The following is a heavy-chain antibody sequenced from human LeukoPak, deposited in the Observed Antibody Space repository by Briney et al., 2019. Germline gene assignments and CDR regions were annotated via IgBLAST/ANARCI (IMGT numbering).Heavy chain of an antibody. CDR1: GYTFTSYA. CDR3: ARVWDIAAAGHYYYGMDV. D-gene: IGHD6-13*01. J-gene: IGHJ6*02. CDR2: IIPIFGTA. Sequence: GASVKVSCKASGYTFTSYAISWVRQAPGQGLEWMGGIIPIFGTANYAQKFQGRVTITADESTSTAYMELSSLRSEDTAVYYCARVWDIAAAGHYYYGMDVWGQGTTVTVSS. V-gene: IGHV1-69*13.